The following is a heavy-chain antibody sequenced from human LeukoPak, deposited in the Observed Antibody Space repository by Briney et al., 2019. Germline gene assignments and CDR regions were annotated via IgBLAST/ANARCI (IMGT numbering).Heavy chain of an antibody. CDR1: GGSISSSGYY. V-gene: IGHV4-39*01. D-gene: IGHD3-10*01. J-gene: IGHJ4*02. Sequence: SGTLSLTCTVSGGSISSSGYYSGWIRQPPGKGLEHIGNIYYSGNTYYNPSLKSRVTISVDTSKKQFSLKLSSVTAADTAVYYCASRARELLWFGELLYRKVAFDYWGQGTLVTVSS. CDR2: IYYSGNT. CDR3: ASRARELLWFGELLYRKVAFDY.